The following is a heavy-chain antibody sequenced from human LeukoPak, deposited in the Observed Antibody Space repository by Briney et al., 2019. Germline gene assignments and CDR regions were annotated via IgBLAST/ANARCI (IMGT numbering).Heavy chain of an antibody. CDR1: GGSRSVSY. D-gene: IGHD2-2*01. CDR3: ARDSSCSTTVCFGFDP. J-gene: IGHJ5*02. V-gene: IGHV4-4*07. Sequence: PSETLSLTCSVPGGSRSVSYGVWFRQPAGRGLRGIGRIYSSGVTHYNTSLESRVTMSVDTSKNQFSLRLNSLTAADTAVYYCARDSSCSTTVCFGFDPWGQGFLVTVSS. CDR2: IYSSGVT.